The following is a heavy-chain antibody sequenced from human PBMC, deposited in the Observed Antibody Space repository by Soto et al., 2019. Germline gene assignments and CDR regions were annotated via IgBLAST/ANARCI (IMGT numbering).Heavy chain of an antibody. J-gene: IGHJ4*02. CDR3: AREAAAGTLAY. D-gene: IGHD6-13*01. CDR2: ISAYNGNT. CDR1: GYTFTSYG. V-gene: IGHV1-18*01. Sequence: QVQLVQSGAEVKKPGASVKVSCKASGYTFTSYGISWVRQAPGQGLEWMGWISAYNGNTNYAQKLQGRITMTTDPSKRTAYMEMRSLRSDDTAVYYCAREAAAGTLAYWGQGTLVTVSS.